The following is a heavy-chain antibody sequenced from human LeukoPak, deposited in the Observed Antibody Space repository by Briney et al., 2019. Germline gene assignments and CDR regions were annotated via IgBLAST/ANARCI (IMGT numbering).Heavy chain of an antibody. V-gene: IGHV4-59*01. Sequence: SETLSLTCTVSGGSISSYYWSWIRQPPGKGLEWIGYIYYSGSTNYNPSLKSRVTISVDTSKNQFSLKLSSVTAADTAVYYCARGGGDYTYYYYYYMDVWGKGTTVTVSS. CDR1: GGSISSYY. J-gene: IGHJ6*03. CDR3: ARGGGDYTYYYYYYMDV. D-gene: IGHD2-21*02. CDR2: IYYSGST.